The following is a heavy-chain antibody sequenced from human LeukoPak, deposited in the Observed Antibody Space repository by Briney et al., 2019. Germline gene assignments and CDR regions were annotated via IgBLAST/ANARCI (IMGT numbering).Heavy chain of an antibody. Sequence: ASVKVSCKASGGTFSSYAISWVRQAPGQGLEWMGGIIPIFGTANYAQKFQGRVTITTDESTSTAYMELSSLRSEDTAVYYCAWASGELLPNDYWGQGTLVTVSS. CDR1: GGTFSSYA. V-gene: IGHV1-69*05. J-gene: IGHJ4*02. CDR2: IIPIFGTA. CDR3: AWASGELLPNDY. D-gene: IGHD1-26*01.